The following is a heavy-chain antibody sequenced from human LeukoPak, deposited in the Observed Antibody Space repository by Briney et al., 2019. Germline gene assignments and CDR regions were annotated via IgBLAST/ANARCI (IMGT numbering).Heavy chain of an antibody. CDR1: GYTFTSYR. Sequence: GASVKVSCKASGYTFTSYRIGWVRQAPGQGLEWMGWISANNGNTNYAQKLQGRVTMTTDTSTSTAYMELRSLRSDDTAVYYCAREFIAAAGNNWFDPWGQGTLVTVSS. CDR2: ISANNGNT. J-gene: IGHJ5*02. D-gene: IGHD6-13*01. CDR3: AREFIAAAGNNWFDP. V-gene: IGHV1-18*01.